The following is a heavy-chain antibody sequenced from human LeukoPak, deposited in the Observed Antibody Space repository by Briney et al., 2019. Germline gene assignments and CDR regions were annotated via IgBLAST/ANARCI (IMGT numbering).Heavy chain of an antibody. V-gene: IGHV4-59*13. CDR2: IYSTGST. CDR1: GGSISSYY. J-gene: IGHJ3*01. CDR3: ARVRIGETSYDASDV. D-gene: IGHD1-26*01. Sequence: SETLSLTCTVSGGSISSYYWTWIRQPPGKGLEWIGDIYSTGSTNYNPYLKRRVAISVDTSKNQFSLKLSSVIAADTAVYFCARVRIGETSYDASDVWGLGTMVTVSS.